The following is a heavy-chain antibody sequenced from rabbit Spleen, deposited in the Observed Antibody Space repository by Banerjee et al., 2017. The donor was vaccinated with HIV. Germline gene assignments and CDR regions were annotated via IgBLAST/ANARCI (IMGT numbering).Heavy chain of an antibody. V-gene: IGHV1S7*01. CDR3: AKSSSGDYMFDL. CDR2: IYAARGST. CDR1: GIDFTNYY. Sequence: LTETGGGLVQPGGSMTPSCKASGIDFTNYYITWVRQAPGKGLEWIGIIYAARGSTDYASWVNGRFTISSDNARSTVDLKMTSLTAADTSSYFCAKSSSGDYMFDLWGQGTLVTVS. J-gene: IGHJ4*01. D-gene: IGHD1-1*01.